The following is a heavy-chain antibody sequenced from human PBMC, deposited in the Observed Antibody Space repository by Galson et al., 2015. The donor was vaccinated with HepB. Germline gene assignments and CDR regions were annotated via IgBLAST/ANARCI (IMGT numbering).Heavy chain of an antibody. D-gene: IGHD3-10*01. CDR1: GFTFNNYG. J-gene: IGHJ4*02. CDR2: ITASGGDT. V-gene: IGHV3-23*01. Sequence: ALRLSCAASGFTFNNYGMAWVRQAPGEGPEWVSTITASGGDTFYAGSVKGRFTNSRDKSKNMFFLQMNSLRAEDSAEYYCAKKSASGAYYDSWGQGTLVTVSS. CDR3: AKKSASGAYYDS.